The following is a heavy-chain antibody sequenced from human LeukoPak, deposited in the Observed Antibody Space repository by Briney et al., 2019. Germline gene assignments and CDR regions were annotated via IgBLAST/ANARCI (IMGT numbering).Heavy chain of an antibody. D-gene: IGHD3-16*02. V-gene: IGHV3-64*01. CDR1: GFTFSYYG. CDR2: IRNNGGST. J-gene: IGHJ4*02. Sequence: GGSLRLSCAASGFTFSYYGMHWVRQAPGKGLEYVSTIRNNGGSTYYANSVKGRFTVSRDNAKNSLYLQMNSLRAEDTAVYYCASLRGLLLGELSPHQSIDYWGQGTLVTVSS. CDR3: ASLRGLLLGELSPHQSIDY.